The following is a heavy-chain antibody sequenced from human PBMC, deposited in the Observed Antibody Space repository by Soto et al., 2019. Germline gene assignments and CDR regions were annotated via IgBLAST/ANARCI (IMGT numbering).Heavy chain of an antibody. D-gene: IGHD2-8*01. CDR3: ATQMYASFDY. CDR1: GFTFSSYS. V-gene: IGHV3-21*01. CDR2: ISSSSSYI. Sequence: PGGSRRRSWAASGFTFSSYSMNGGRQAPGKGLEWVSSISSSSSYIYYADSVKGRFTISRDNAKNSLYLQMNSLRAEDTAVYYCATQMYASFDYWGQGTLVTVSS. J-gene: IGHJ4*02.